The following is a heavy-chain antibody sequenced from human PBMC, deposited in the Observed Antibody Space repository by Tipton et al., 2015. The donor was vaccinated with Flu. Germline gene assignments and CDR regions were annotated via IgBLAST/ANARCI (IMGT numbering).Heavy chain of an antibody. CDR2: IYIGGSI. V-gene: IGHV3-53*01. J-gene: IGHJ4*02. CDR3: GRQPFSGAGRPPFDF. D-gene: IGHD3-10*01. CDR1: GFTVSSNY. Sequence: SLRLSCAASGFTVSSNYMTWVRQAPGKGLEWVSVIYIGGSIYYADSVKGRFTISRDKSKNTVYLQMNSLRAEDTAVYYCGRQPFSGAGRPPFDFWGRGTLVTVSS.